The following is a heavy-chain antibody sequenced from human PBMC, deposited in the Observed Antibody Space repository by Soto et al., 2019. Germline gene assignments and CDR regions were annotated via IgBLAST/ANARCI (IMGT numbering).Heavy chain of an antibody. D-gene: IGHD3-10*01. CDR3: ARDTPMVRGVITYYFDY. Sequence: GGSLRLCCGASGFILSSYAMHWVRQAPGKGLEWVAVISYDGSNKYYADSVKGRFTICRDNSKNTLYLKMHSLRAEDRAVYRYARDTPMVRGVITYYFDYWGQGTLVTVSS. J-gene: IGHJ4*02. CDR2: ISYDGSNK. CDR1: GFILSSYA. V-gene: IGHV3-30-3*01.